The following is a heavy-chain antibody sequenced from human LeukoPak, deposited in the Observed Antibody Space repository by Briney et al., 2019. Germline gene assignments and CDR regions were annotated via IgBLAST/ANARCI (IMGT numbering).Heavy chain of an antibody. Sequence: GGSLRLSCAASGFTFSSYAMSWVRQAPGKGGEWVSTISGSGGTTYYADSVKGRFTISRDNSKNTLYLQMNSLRAEDTAVYYCAKDLRTTSSRGVFDYWGQGTLVTVS. CDR2: ISGSGGTT. V-gene: IGHV3-23*01. CDR3: AKDLRTTSSRGVFDY. CDR1: GFTFSSYA. D-gene: IGHD1-7*01. J-gene: IGHJ4*02.